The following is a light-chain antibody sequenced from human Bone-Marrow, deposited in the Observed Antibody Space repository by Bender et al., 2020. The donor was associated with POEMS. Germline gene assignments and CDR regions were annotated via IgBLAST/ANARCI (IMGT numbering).Light chain of an antibody. CDR3: AVWDDSLNGWV. J-gene: IGLJ3*02. V-gene: IGLV1-50*01. CDR2: ANN. Sequence: QSVLTQPPSVSGAPGQRVTISCTGSSSNIGAGYAVQWYQQLPGTAPKLLIYANNKRPSGVSDRFSGSRSGTSASLAISGLQSEDEADYYCAVWDDSLNGWVFGGGTKLTVL. CDR1: SSNIGAGYA.